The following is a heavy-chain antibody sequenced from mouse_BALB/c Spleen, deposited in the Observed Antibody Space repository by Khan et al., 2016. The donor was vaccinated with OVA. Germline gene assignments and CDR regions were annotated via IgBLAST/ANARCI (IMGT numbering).Heavy chain of an antibody. CDR1: GYTFTSYW. J-gene: IGHJ2*01. V-gene: IGHV1S81*02. CDR3: ARIKKIVATYFDY. CDR2: TNPTNGRT. Sequence: VQLQQSGAELVKAGASVKMSCKASGYTFTSYWMHWVKQRLGQGLEWFAETNPTNGRTYYNEKLKSKATLNVDKSSSTAYMLLSGPTFEDSAVYYCARIKKIVATYFDYWGQGTTLTVSS. D-gene: IGHD1-1*01.